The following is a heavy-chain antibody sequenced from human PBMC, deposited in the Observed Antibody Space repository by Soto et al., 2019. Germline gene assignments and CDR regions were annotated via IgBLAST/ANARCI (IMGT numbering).Heavy chain of an antibody. V-gene: IGHV1-69*01. J-gene: IGHJ4*02. CDR1: GGTFSSYA. Sequence: QVQLVQSGAEVKKPGSSVKVSCKASGGTFSSYAISWVRHAPGQGLEWMGGIIPIFGTANYAQKFQGRVTITADESTSTAYMQLSSLRSDDTAVYYCASTSTTVPSFDYWGQGTLVTVSS. CDR3: ASTSTTVPSFDY. CDR2: IIPIFGTA. D-gene: IGHD4-17*01.